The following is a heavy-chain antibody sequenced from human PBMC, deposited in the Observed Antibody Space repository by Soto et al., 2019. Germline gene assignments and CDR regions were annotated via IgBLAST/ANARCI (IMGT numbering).Heavy chain of an antibody. Sequence: RLSCAASGFTFSSYAMSWVRQAPGKGLEWVSAISGSGGSTYYADSVKGRFTISRDNSKNTLYLQMNSLRAEDTAVYYCAKVYSSSSGAFDIWGQGTMVTVSS. V-gene: IGHV3-23*01. J-gene: IGHJ3*02. D-gene: IGHD6-6*01. CDR1: GFTFSSYA. CDR2: ISGSGGST. CDR3: AKVYSSSSGAFDI.